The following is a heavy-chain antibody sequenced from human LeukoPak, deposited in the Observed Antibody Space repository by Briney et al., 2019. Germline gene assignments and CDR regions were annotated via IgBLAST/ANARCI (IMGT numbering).Heavy chain of an antibody. J-gene: IGHJ4*02. Sequence: SETLSLTCAVYGGSFSGYYWSWIRQPPGKGLEWIGEINHSGSTNYNPSLKSRVTISVDTSKNQFSLKLGSVTAADTVVYYCARYYYDSSGTFDYWGQGTLVTVSS. CDR1: GGSFSGYY. CDR3: ARYYYDSSGTFDY. CDR2: INHSGST. V-gene: IGHV4-34*01. D-gene: IGHD3-22*01.